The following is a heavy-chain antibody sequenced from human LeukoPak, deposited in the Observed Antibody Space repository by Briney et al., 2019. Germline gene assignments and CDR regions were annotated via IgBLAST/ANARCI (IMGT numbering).Heavy chain of an antibody. D-gene: IGHD5-12*01. J-gene: IGHJ4*02. CDR2: IYTSGST. CDR3: ARVTASGYVYFHY. CDR1: GSISSGSYY. V-gene: IGHV4-61*02. Sequence: SETLSLTCTVSGSISSGSYYWSWIRQPAGKGLEWIGRIYTSGSTNYNPSLESRVTISVDTSKKEISLKLRSVTAADTAVYYCARVTASGYVYFHYWGQGTLVTVSS.